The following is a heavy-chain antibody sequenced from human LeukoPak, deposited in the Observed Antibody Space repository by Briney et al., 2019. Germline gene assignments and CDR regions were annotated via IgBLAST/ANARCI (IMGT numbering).Heavy chain of an antibody. J-gene: IGHJ5*02. CDR1: GYTFSYYY. D-gene: IGHD6-13*01. CDR2: ISPNNGDT. Sequence: GALVKVSCKSSGYTFSYYYIHWVRQAPGQGLEWIGWISPNNGDTNYAQSFQGRVTLTRDTSSTTVYMELTRLTSDDTAVFYCARDRGVAAAGLLDPWGQGTLVTVSS. V-gene: IGHV1-2*02. CDR3: ARDRGVAAAGLLDP.